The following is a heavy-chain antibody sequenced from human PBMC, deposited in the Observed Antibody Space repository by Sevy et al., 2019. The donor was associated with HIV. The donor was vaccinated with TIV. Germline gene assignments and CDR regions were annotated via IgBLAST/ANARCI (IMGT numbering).Heavy chain of an antibody. D-gene: IGHD3-10*01. Sequence: ASVKVSCKASGYTFTGYYMHWVRQAPGQGLEWMGRINPNSGGTNYAQKFQGRVTMTRDTSISTAYMELSRLSSDDTAVYYCERDFPPMVRGVIMEDYWGQGTLVTVSS. V-gene: IGHV1-2*06. J-gene: IGHJ4*02. CDR3: ERDFPPMVRGVIMEDY. CDR1: GYTFTGYY. CDR2: INPNSGGT.